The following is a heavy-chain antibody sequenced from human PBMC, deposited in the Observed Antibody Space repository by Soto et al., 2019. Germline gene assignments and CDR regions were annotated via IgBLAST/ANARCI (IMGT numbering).Heavy chain of an antibody. CDR3: ARQFDSSGYYSPTNWFDP. J-gene: IGHJ5*02. Sequence: QVQLVQSGAEVKKPGSSVKVSCKASGGTFSSYAISWVRQAPGQGLEWMGGIIPIFGTANYAQKFQGRVTITADESTSTAYMELSSLRSEDTAVYYCARQFDSSGYYSPTNWFDPWGQGTLVTVSS. CDR1: GGTFSSYA. CDR2: IIPIFGTA. D-gene: IGHD3-22*01. V-gene: IGHV1-69*01.